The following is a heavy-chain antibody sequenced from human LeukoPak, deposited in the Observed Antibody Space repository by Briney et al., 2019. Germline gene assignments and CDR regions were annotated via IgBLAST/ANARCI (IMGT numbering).Heavy chain of an antibody. J-gene: IGHJ5*02. V-gene: IGHV4-34*01. D-gene: IGHD3-10*01. CDR3: ARGHYYGSGSYSAWFDP. Sequence: SETLSLTCAVYGGSFSGYYWSWIRQPPGKGLEWIGEINHSGSTNYNPSLKSRVTISVDTSKNQFSLKLSSVTAADTAVYYCARGHYYGSGSYSAWFDPWGQGTQVTVSS. CDR1: GGSFSGYY. CDR2: INHSGST.